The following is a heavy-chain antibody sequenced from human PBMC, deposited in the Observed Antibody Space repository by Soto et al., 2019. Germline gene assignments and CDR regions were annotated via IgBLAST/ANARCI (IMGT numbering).Heavy chain of an antibody. Sequence: SETLSLTWTVSGGSSSSGDYYWSWIRQPPGKGLEWIGYIYYSGSTYYNPSLKSRVTISVDTSKNQFSLKLSSVTAADTALYYCAKESYNRRTDFDYWGQGTLVTVSS. V-gene: IGHV4-30-4*01. CDR1: GGSSSSGDYY. CDR2: IYYSGST. CDR3: AKESYNRRTDFDY. J-gene: IGHJ4*02. D-gene: IGHD3-10*01.